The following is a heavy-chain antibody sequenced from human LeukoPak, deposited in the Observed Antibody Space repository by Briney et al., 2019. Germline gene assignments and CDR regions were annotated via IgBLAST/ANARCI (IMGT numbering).Heavy chain of an antibody. CDR2: INPDGSTT. Sequence: GGSLRLSCEASGLTFSRYWMHWVRQPPGGGLVWVSRINPDGSTTKYADPVKGRFTISRDNAKNTLYLQMNSLGVEDTATYHCATGAGSGNNRPPDVFDIWGQGALVTVSS. J-gene: IGHJ3*02. V-gene: IGHV3-74*01. CDR3: ATGAGSGNNRPPDVFDI. D-gene: IGHD4-23*01. CDR1: GLTFSRYW.